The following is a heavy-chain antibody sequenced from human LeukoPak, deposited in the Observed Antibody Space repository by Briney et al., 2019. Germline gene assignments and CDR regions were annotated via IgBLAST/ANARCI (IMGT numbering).Heavy chain of an antibody. CDR2: IGSSGGST. J-gene: IGHJ3*01. D-gene: IGHD5-24*01. V-gene: IGHV3-23*01. CDR1: GFTFSSYT. CDR3: VKDIQLST. Sequence: GGSLRLSCAASGFTFSSYTMNWVRQAPGKGLEWVSLIGSSGGSTYYADSVKGRFTISRDNFNHTLSLQMNSLRVEDTAIYYCVKDIQLSTWGLGTMVTVSS.